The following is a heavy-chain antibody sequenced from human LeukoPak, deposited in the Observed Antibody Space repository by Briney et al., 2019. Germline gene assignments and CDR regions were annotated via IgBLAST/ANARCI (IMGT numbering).Heavy chain of an antibody. CDR3: ARLRGTYYYDSSGSGNWFDP. Sequence: GGSLRLSCAASGFTFSNYSMNWVRQAPGKGLEWVSYISSRSSTIYYADSVKGRFTSSRDNAKNSLYLQMNSLRAEDTAVYYCARLRGTYYYDSSGSGNWFDPWGQGTLVTVSS. CDR1: GFTFSNYS. D-gene: IGHD3-22*01. V-gene: IGHV3-48*01. J-gene: IGHJ5*02. CDR2: ISSRSSTI.